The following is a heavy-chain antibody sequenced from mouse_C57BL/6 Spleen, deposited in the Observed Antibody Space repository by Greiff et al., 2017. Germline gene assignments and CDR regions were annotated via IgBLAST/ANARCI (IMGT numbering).Heavy chain of an antibody. Sequence: QVQLQQSGPELVKPGASVKISCKASGYAFSSSWMNWVKQRPGKGLEWIGRIYPGDGDTNYNGKFKGKATLTADTSSSTAYMHLSSLTSEDSAVYFGARSAFITTVVAPSFDVWGTGTTVTVSS. V-gene: IGHV1-82*01. D-gene: IGHD1-1*01. J-gene: IGHJ1*03. CDR1: GYAFSSSW. CDR3: ARSAFITTVVAPSFDV. CDR2: IYPGDGDT.